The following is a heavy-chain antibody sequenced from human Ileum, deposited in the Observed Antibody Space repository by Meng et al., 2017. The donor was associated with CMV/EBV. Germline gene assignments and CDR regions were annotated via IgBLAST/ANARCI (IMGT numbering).Heavy chain of an antibody. V-gene: IGHV4-30-4*01. CDR2: IDNRGST. CDR3: VRGYSSGWNYFHY. CDR1: GASISSGDFC. D-gene: IGHD6-19*01. Sequence: DLQESGPGLVRPSQTLSLTCTASGASISSGDFCLSWIRQPPGKGLEYIGYIDNRGSTYYNPSLKSRVTMSMDTSKNQFSLKLTSVTAADTAVYYCVRGYSSGWNYFHYWGQGTLVTVSS. J-gene: IGHJ4*02.